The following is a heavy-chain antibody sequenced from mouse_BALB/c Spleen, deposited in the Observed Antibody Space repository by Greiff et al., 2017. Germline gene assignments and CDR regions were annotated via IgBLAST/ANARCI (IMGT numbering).Heavy chain of an antibody. V-gene: IGHV5-6*01. Sequence: EVKLVESGGDLVKPGGSLKLSCAASGFTFSSYGMSWVRQTPDKRLEWVATISSGGSYTYYPDSVKGRFTISRDNAKNTLYLQMSSLKSEDTAMYYCARGVYYDYGDYFDYWGQGTTLTVSS. CDR2: ISSGGSYT. CDR3: ARGVYYDYGDYFDY. CDR1: GFTFSSYG. J-gene: IGHJ2*01. D-gene: IGHD2-4*01.